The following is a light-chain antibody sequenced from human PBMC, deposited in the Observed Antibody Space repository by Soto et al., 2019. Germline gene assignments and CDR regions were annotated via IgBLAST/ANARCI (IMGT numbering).Light chain of an antibody. CDR3: QKYDSAPYT. V-gene: IGKV1-27*01. Sequence: DIQMTQSPSSLSASVGDRVTITCRASQGINTFLAWYQQKAGKVPNLLIYGASNLQSGVPSRFSGSGSGTDLTLTISSLQPEDVATYYCQKYDSAPYTFGQGTKLEIK. J-gene: IGKJ2*01. CDR2: GAS. CDR1: QGINTF.